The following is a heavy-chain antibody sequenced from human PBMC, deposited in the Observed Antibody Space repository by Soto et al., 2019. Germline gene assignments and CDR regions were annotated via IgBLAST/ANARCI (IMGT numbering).Heavy chain of an antibody. CDR3: AVTTGTSITGPPG. CDR1: GGRFSRHT. J-gene: IGHJ4*02. Sequence: QVQLVQSGAEVKKPGSSVKVSCKASGGRFSRHTVSWVRQAPGQGLEWVGGIIPIFGTTNYGNILRGRVTITADASTGTAYMELSSLRPDDTAVYYCAVTTGTSITGPPGWGQGTLVTVS. D-gene: IGHD4-17*01. V-gene: IGHV1-69*01. CDR2: IIPIFGTT.